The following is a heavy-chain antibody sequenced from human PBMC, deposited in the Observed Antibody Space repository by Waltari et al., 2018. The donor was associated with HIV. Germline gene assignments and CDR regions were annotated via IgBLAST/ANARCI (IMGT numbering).Heavy chain of an antibody. CDR3: ARHLQYSSGWQNWFDP. CDR2: IDPGDSDT. CDR1: GYSFTSYW. Sequence: EVQLVQSGAEVKKPGESLKISCKGSGYSFTSYWIGWVRQMPGKGLEWMGIIDPGDSDTRYSQSFQGKVTISADKSISTAYLQWSSLKASDTAMYYCARHLQYSSGWQNWFDPWGQGTLVTVSS. J-gene: IGHJ5*02. D-gene: IGHD6-19*01. V-gene: IGHV5-51*01.